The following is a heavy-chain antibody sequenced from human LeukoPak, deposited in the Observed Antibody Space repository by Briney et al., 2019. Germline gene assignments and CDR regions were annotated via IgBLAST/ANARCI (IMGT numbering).Heavy chain of an antibody. D-gene: IGHD4-17*01. Sequence: LGESLKISCEGSGYRFTSYWIGWVRQMPGKGLEWMGIIYPADSDTRYSPSFQGQVTISADKSITTAYLQWSSLKASDTAIYYCARSYGDYGRFEYWGQGTLVTVSS. J-gene: IGHJ4*02. CDR2: IYPADSDT. V-gene: IGHV5-51*01. CDR1: GYRFTSYW. CDR3: ARSYGDYGRFEY.